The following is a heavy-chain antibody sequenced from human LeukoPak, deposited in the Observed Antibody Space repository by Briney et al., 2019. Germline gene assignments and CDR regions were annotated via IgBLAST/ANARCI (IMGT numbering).Heavy chain of an antibody. Sequence: GGSLRLSCTASGFTFGDYAMSWFRQAPGKGLEWVGFIRTKAYGGTTEYAASMKGRFTISRDDSKSIAYLQMNSLKTEDTAGYYFTRDRVKQWLVRSVEGAFDIWGQGTMVTVSS. CDR3: TRDRVKQWLVRSVEGAFDI. V-gene: IGHV3-49*03. D-gene: IGHD6-19*01. CDR2: IRTKAYGGTT. J-gene: IGHJ3*02. CDR1: GFTFGDYA.